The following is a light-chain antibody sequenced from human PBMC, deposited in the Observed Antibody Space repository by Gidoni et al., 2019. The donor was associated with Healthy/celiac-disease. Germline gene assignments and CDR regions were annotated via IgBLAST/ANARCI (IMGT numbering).Light chain of an antibody. Sequence: NFMLTQPHSVSESPGKPVTISCTRSRGSIASNYVQWYQQRPGSSPTTVIYEDNQRPSGVPDRFSGSSDSSSNSASLTISGLKTEDEADYYCQSYDSSNHVVFGGGTKLTVL. J-gene: IGLJ2*01. CDR1: RGSIASNY. V-gene: IGLV6-57*01. CDR3: QSYDSSNHVV. CDR2: EDN.